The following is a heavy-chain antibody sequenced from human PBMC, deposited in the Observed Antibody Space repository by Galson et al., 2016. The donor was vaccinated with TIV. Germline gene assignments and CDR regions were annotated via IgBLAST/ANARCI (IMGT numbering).Heavy chain of an antibody. J-gene: IGHJ3*01. V-gene: IGHV3-23*01. Sequence: SLRLSCAASGFTFSTYAMNWVRQAPGKGLEWVSGIVGTGGTTYYADSVKGRFTNSRDNSKNTLYLQMNSLRAEDTAVYYCAKRKNDGGDAFDLWGQGTLVTVSS. CDR3: AKRKNDGGDAFDL. CDR2: IVGTGGTT. CDR1: GFTFSTYA. D-gene: IGHD4-23*01.